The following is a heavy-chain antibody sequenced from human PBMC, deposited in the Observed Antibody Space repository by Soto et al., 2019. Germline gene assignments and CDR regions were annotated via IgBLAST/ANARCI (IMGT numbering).Heavy chain of an antibody. CDR2: IWYDGSNK. J-gene: IGHJ3*02. V-gene: IGHV3-33*01. CDR3: AREGLCLQFPRGAFDI. D-gene: IGHD2-2*01. Sequence: GWSLRLCGAASGFSFSSYGMHWVRQATGKGLEWVAVIWYDGSNKYYAYSVKGRFTISRDNSKNTLYLQMNSLRAEHTAVYYCAREGLCLQFPRGAFDIWGQGTMVTVSS. CDR1: GFSFSSYG.